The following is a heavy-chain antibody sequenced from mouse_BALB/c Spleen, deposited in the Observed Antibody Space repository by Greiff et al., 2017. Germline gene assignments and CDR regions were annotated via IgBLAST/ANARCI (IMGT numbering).Heavy chain of an antibody. D-gene: IGHD2-10*02. CDR1: GFSLTGYG. CDR3: AREYGPRAMDY. CDR2: IWGDGST. V-gene: IGHV2-6-7*01. J-gene: IGHJ4*01. Sequence: QVQLKESGPGLVAPSQSLSITCTVSGFSLTGYGVNWVRQPPGKGLEWLGMIWGDGSTDYNSALKSRLSISKDNSKSQVFLKMNSLQTDDTARYYCAREYGPRAMDYWGQGTSVTVSS.